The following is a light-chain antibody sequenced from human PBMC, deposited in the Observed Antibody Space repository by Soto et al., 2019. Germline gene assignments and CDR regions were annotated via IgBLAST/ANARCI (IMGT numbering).Light chain of an antibody. CDR1: QSVSSY. CDR3: QHYNNWPPIT. J-gene: IGKJ5*01. Sequence: EIVMTQSPATLSVSPGERATLSCRASQSVSSYLAWYQQKPGQAPRLLIYDASTRATGIPARFRGSGSGTEFTLTISSLQSEDFAVYYCQHYNNWPPITFGQGTRLEIK. CDR2: DAS. V-gene: IGKV3-15*01.